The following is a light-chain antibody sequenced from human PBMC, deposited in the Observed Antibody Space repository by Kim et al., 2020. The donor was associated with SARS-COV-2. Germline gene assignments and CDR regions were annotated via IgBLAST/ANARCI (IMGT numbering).Light chain of an antibody. Sequence: EIVLTQTPATLSLSPGERATLSCWASQSVSSYLAWYQQKPGQAPWLLIYDATNRAAGIPARFSGSESRTEFTLTISSLEPEDAAVYYCQQRGGWPLTFGGGTKVDIK. V-gene: IGKV3-11*01. CDR3: QQRGGWPLT. CDR1: QSVSSY. CDR2: DAT. J-gene: IGKJ4*01.